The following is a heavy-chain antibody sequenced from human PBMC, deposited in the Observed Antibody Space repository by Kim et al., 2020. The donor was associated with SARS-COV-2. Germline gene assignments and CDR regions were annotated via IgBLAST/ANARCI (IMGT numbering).Heavy chain of an antibody. CDR1: RFTFSSYG. J-gene: IGHJ6*02. V-gene: IGHV3-33*01. D-gene: IGHD6-19*01. CDR3: ARDRKQWLVLGSYYGMDV. CDR2: IWSDGSNK. Sequence: GGSLRLSCAASRFTFSSYGMHWVRQAPGKGLEWVAVIWSDGSNKYYADSVKGRFTISRDNSKNTLYLQMNSLRAEDTAVYYCARDRKQWLVLGSYYGMDVWGQGTTVTVSS.